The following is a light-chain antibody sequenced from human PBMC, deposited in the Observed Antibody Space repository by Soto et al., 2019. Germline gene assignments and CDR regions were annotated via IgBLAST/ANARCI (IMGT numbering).Light chain of an antibody. Sequence: QSVLTQPASVSGSPGQSITISCAGTMRDVGAYNLSSRYQQHPGRAPQLIINEVRNRPSGISFRFSGSKSGNTASLTISGLQAEDEADYYCSSYNSKSSLIFGGGTKLTVL. J-gene: IGLJ2*01. CDR2: EVR. CDR1: MRDVGAYNL. V-gene: IGLV2-14*01. CDR3: SSYNSKSSLI.